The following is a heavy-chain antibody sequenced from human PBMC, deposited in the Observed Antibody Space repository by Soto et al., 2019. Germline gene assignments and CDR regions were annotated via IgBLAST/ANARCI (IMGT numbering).Heavy chain of an antibody. CDR2: INAGNGNT. Sequence: QVQLVQSGAEVKKPGASVKVSCKASGYTFTSYAMHWVRQAPGQRLEWMGWINAGNGNTKYSQKFQGRVTITRDTSASTAYKELSSLRSEDTAVYYCARGSYDFWSGYYLPFDYWGQGTLVTVSS. J-gene: IGHJ4*02. CDR1: GYTFTSYA. V-gene: IGHV1-3*01. CDR3: ARGSYDFWSGYYLPFDY. D-gene: IGHD3-3*01.